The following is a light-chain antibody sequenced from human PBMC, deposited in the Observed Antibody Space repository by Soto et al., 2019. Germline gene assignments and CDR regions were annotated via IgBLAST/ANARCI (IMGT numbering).Light chain of an antibody. J-gene: IGKJ2*01. Sequence: EIAMTQSPATLSVSPGQRATLSCRASQNVNSNLAWYQQKPGHAPSLLMYNVSTRATGFPARFSGSGSGTEFTLTISSLQSDDSAIYYCQQYNTLNTFGQGTKLEIK. V-gene: IGKV3-15*01. CDR2: NVS. CDR3: QQYNTLNT. CDR1: QNVNSN.